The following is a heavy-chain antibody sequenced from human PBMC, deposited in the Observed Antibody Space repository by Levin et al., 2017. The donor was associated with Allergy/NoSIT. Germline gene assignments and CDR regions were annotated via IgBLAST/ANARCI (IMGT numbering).Heavy chain of an antibody. CDR3: ARDPSPYSSSSADY. D-gene: IGHD6-6*01. CDR2: ISSSSSYI. J-gene: IGHJ4*02. Sequence: GGSLRLSCAASGFTFSSYSMNWVRQAPGKGLEWVSSISSSSSYIYYADSVKGRFTISRDNAKNSLYLQMNSLRAEDTAVYYCARDPSPYSSSSADYWGQGPLVTVSS. CDR1: GFTFSSYS. V-gene: IGHV3-21*01.